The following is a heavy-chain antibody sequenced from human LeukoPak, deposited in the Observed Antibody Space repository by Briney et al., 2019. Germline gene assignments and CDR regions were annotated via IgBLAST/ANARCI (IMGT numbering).Heavy chain of an antibody. CDR1: GGTFSSYA. D-gene: IGHD5-12*01. V-gene: IGHV1-69*05. Sequence: VASVKLSCTASGGTFSSYAISWVRQAPGQGLEWMGRIIPIFGRANYAQKFQGRVTITTDESTSTAYMELSSLRSEDTAVYYCARESYIVATITGFDYWGQGTLVTVSS. CDR2: IIPIFGRA. J-gene: IGHJ4*02. CDR3: ARESYIVATITGFDY.